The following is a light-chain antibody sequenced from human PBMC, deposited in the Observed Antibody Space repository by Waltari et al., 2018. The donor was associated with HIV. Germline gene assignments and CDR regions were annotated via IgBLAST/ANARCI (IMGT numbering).Light chain of an antibody. V-gene: IGKV2-30*01. Sequence: LMTQSPLSLPVTLGQSASISCRSNQSLVFSDGNTYLNWFHQRPGQSPRRLIYKISNRDSGVPDRFSGSGSGTDFTLTITRLEAEDVGIYYCMQGSKWPFTFGPGTRVDF. CDR1: QSLVFSDGNTY. J-gene: IGKJ3*01. CDR2: KIS. CDR3: MQGSKWPFT.